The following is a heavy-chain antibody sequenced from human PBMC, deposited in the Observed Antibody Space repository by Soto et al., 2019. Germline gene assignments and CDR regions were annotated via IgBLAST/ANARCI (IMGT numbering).Heavy chain of an antibody. CDR2: IYYSGTS. J-gene: IGHJ5*02. D-gene: IGHD2-2*01. CDR1: GGSISDDTYY. CDR3: ARLHCDSPNCVPLDP. V-gene: IGHV4-39*01. Sequence: QLQLQESGPGLVKPSETLSLTCTVTGGSISDDTYYWGWIRQPPGKGLVWIGSIYYSGTSSYNPSLKSRVTMSVDTSKKQLSLRLSSVTAADTAVYYCARLHCDSPNCVPLDPWGQGTLVTVSS.